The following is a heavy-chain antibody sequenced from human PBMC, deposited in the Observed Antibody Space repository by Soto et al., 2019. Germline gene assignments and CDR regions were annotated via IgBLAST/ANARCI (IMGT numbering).Heavy chain of an antibody. V-gene: IGHV5-51*01. CDR3: ARPVRAGSRYGMDV. CDR2: IYPGDSDT. J-gene: IGHJ6*02. Sequence: GESLKISCKGFGYSFTTFWIGWVRQMPGKGLEWMGIIYPGDSDTRHSPSFQGQVTISADKSISTAYLQWGSLKASDTGMYYCARPVRAGSRYGMDVWGQGTTVTVSS. D-gene: IGHD2-15*01. CDR1: GYSFTTFW.